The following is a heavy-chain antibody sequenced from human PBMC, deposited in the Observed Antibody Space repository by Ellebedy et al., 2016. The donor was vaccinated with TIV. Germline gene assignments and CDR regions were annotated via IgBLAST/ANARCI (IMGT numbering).Heavy chain of an antibody. Sequence: GGSLRLSXAASGFTFSSYGMHWVRQAPGKGLEWVAVISYDGSNKYYADSVKGRFTISRDNSKNTLYLQMNSLRAEDTAVYYCARHYYDSSGYYKHYFDYWGQGTLVTVSS. CDR2: ISYDGSNK. J-gene: IGHJ4*02. CDR1: GFTFSSYG. CDR3: ARHYYDSSGYYKHYFDY. V-gene: IGHV3-30*03. D-gene: IGHD3-22*01.